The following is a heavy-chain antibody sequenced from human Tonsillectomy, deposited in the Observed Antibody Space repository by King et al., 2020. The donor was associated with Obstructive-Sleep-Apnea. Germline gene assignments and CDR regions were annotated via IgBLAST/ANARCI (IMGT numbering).Heavy chain of an antibody. Sequence: VKLQQSGQGLVKPSQTLSLTCAISGDSVSGNSAAWNWIRQSPSRGLEWLGRTFYRSKWYNDYAVSVKSRITIIPDTSRNQFSLHLKSVTPEDTAVYYCAREDTALITGIAYGMDVWGQGTMVTVSS. CDR2: TFYRSKWYN. CDR3: AREDTALITGIAYGMDV. CDR1: GDSVSGNSAA. J-gene: IGHJ6*02. D-gene: IGHD5-18*01. V-gene: IGHV6-1*01.